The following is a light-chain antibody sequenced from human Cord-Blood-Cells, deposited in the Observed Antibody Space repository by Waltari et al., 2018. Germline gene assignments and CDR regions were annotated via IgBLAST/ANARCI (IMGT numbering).Light chain of an antibody. CDR2: WAS. Sequence: DIVMPQSQDSLAVSVGERATINCKSSPSVLYSSNNKNYLAWYQQKPGQPPKLLIYWASTREAGVPDRFSGSGSGTDFTLTISSLQAEDVAVYYCQQYYSTPLTFGGGTKVEIK. CDR3: QQYYSTPLT. J-gene: IGKJ4*01. V-gene: IGKV4-1*01. CDR1: PSVLYSSNNKNY.